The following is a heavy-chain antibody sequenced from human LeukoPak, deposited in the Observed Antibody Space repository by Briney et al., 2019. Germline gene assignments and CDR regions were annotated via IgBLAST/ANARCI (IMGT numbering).Heavy chain of an antibody. D-gene: IGHD2-21*02. CDR3: ARRWLLTDAFDI. Sequence: SETLSLTCTVSGGSISSYYWSWIRQPPGKGLEWIGYIYYSGSTNYNPSLKSRVTISVDTSKNQFSLKLSSVTAADTAVYYCARRWLLTDAFDIWGQGTMVIVSS. J-gene: IGHJ3*02. CDR2: IYYSGST. V-gene: IGHV4-59*08. CDR1: GGSISSYY.